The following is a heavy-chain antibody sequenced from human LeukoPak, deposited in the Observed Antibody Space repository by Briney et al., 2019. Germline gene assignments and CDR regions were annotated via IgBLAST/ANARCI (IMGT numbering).Heavy chain of an antibody. D-gene: IGHD3-22*01. CDR2: ISGSGGST. J-gene: IGHJ2*01. V-gene: IGHV3-23*01. CDR3: AKVYYDSSGYYYSEPWYFDL. CDR1: GFTFSSYA. Sequence: GGSLRLSYAASGFTFSSYAMSWVRQAPGKGLEWVSAISGSGGSTYYADSVKGRFTISRDNSKNTLYLQMNSLRAEDTAVYYCAKVYYDSSGYYYSEPWYFDLWGRGTLVTVSS.